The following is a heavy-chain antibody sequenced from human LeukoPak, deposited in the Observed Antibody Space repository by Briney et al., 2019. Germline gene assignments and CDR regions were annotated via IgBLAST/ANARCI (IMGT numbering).Heavy chain of an antibody. V-gene: IGHV3-74*01. CDR1: GFTFSSYW. CDR2: INSDGSST. J-gene: IGHJ5*02. D-gene: IGHD6-19*01. CDR3: ARESSSGWYLDS. Sequence: GGSLRLSCAASGFTFSSYWMHWVRQAPGKGLVWVSRINSDGSSTNYADSVKGRFIISRDNAKNTLYPQMNSLRAEDTAVYYCARESSSGWYLDSWGQGTLVTVSS.